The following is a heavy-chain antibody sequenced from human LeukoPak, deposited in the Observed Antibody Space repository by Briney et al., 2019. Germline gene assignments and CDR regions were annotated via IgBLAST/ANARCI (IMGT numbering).Heavy chain of an antibody. CDR3: ARDQEGFDY. CDR1: GYTFTSNY. V-gene: IGHV1-46*01. Sequence: ASVKVSCKASGYTFTSNYIHWVRQAPGQGLEWMGMIYPRDGSTSYAQKFQGRVTVTRDTSTSAVHMELSGLRSEDTAVYYCARDQEGFDYWGQGTLVTVSS. J-gene: IGHJ4*02. CDR2: IYPRDGST.